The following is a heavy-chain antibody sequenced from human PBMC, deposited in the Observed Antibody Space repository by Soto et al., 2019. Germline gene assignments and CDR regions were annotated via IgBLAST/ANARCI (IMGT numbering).Heavy chain of an antibody. D-gene: IGHD6-19*01. CDR1: GFTFGDYA. CDR2: IRSKAYGGTT. Sequence: PGGSLRLSCTASGFTFGDYAMSWFRQAPGKGLEWVGFIRSKAYGGTTEYAASVKGRFTISRDDSKSIAYLQMNSLKTEDTAVYYCTREASEAELKQWLAPYYYYYYGMDVWGQGTTVTSP. CDR3: TREASEAELKQWLAPYYYYYYGMDV. V-gene: IGHV3-49*03. J-gene: IGHJ6*02.